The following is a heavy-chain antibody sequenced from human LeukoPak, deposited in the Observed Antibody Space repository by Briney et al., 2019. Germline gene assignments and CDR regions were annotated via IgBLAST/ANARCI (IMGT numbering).Heavy chain of an antibody. CDR2: MNPNSGNT. J-gene: IGHJ4*02. CDR1: GYTFTSYD. CDR3: ARGIRGRRTFDY. D-gene: IGHD3-16*01. Sequence: ASVKVSYKASGYTFTSYDINWVRQATGQGLEWMGWMNPNSGNTGYAQKFQGRVTMTRNTSISTAYMELSSLRSEDTAVYYCARGIRGRRTFDYWGQGTLVTVSS. V-gene: IGHV1-8*01.